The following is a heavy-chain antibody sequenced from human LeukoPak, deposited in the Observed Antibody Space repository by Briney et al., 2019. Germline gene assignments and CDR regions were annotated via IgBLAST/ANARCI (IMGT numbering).Heavy chain of an antibody. CDR3: ARRAGGYSHPYDY. V-gene: IGHV3-30*02. Sequence: PGGSLRLSCAASGFTFSTHGMHWVRQAPGKGLEWVAFIRYDGINKYYADSVKGRFTISRDNSKNTLYLQMNSLRAEDTAVYYCARRAGGYSHPYDYWGQGILVTVSS. CDR2: IRYDGINK. CDR1: GFTFSTHG. J-gene: IGHJ4*02. D-gene: IGHD4-23*01.